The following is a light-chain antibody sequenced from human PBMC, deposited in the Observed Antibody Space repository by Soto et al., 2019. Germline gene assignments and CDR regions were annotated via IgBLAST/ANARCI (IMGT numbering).Light chain of an antibody. Sequence: AIRMTQSPSSLSASTGDRVTITCRASQGISSYLAWYQQKPGKAPKLLIYGASTLESGVPSRFSGSGSGTDFTLTISSLQPEDFAVYYCQQRSNWPITFGQGTRLEIK. CDR1: QGISSY. V-gene: IGKV1-8*01. CDR3: QQRSNWPIT. CDR2: GAS. J-gene: IGKJ5*01.